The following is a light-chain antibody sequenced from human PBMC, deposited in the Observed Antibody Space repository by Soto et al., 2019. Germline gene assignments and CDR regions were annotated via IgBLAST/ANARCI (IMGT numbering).Light chain of an antibody. V-gene: IGKV1-27*01. CDR3: QKYNIAPSWT. J-gene: IGKJ1*01. CDR2: SAS. CDR1: QGISNY. Sequence: DVRMNMSLSSVSASEGDRVTVTCRASQGISNYLACYQRKPGKVPDLLISSASTLQSGAPSRFSGSGSGTDFTPTISSLQPEDVATYYCQKYNIAPSWTFCQRTNVDIK.